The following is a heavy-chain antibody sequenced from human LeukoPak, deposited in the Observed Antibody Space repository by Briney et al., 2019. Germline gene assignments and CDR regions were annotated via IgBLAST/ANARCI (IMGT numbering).Heavy chain of an antibody. CDR2: IRSNGDTT. CDR3: ARATDGSGSPLGY. D-gene: IGHD3-10*01. CDR1: GFTFSSLA. J-gene: IGHJ4*02. V-gene: IGHV3-23*01. Sequence: GGSLRLSCTASGFTFSSLAMTWVRQAPGKGLEWVSTIRSNGDTTYNADSVKGRFTISRDNAKNSLYLQMDSLRADDTALFYCARATDGSGSPLGYWGQGTLVTVSS.